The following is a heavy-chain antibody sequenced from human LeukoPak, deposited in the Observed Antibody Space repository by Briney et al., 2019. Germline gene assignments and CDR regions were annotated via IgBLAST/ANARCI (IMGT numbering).Heavy chain of an antibody. CDR2: IYYSGST. J-gene: IGHJ5*02. Sequence: SETLSLTCTVSGGSISSSSYSWGWIRQPPGKGLEWIGSIYYSGSTYYNPSLKSRVTISVDTSKNQFSLKLSSVTAADTAVYYCARVTHTDNWFDPWGQGTLVTVSS. V-gene: IGHV4-39*07. CDR1: GGSISSSSYS. CDR3: ARVTHTDNWFDP. D-gene: IGHD2-21*01.